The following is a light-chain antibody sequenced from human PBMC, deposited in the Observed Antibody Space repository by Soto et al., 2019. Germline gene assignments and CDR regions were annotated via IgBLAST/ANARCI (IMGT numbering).Light chain of an antibody. Sequence: DVQMTQSPSSLSASVGDRVTITCRASQSIVSFLNWYQQRPGTAPKLLIFAASNLESGVPSRFSGRGSATDFTLSISSLQPEDFATHFCQQTYSMPVTFGQGTKLEMK. J-gene: IGKJ2*01. CDR1: QSIVSF. CDR2: AAS. CDR3: QQTYSMPVT. V-gene: IGKV1-39*01.